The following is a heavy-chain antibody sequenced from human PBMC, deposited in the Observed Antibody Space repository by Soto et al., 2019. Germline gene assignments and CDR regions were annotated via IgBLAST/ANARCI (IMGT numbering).Heavy chain of an antibody. Sequence: QLQLVQSGAEVKKTGSSVTVSCKALGNTFTYRYLHWVRQAPGQALEWMGWITPFSGDVNYAQKFQERVTITRDRSINTASMQMSSLRSEDTAMYFCAGGGAGSGPFTWELPDHWGQGTLVTVYS. CDR3: AGGGAGSGPFTWELPDH. J-gene: IGHJ4*02. CDR2: ITPFSGDV. CDR1: GNTFTYRY. D-gene: IGHD1-26*01. V-gene: IGHV1-45*02.